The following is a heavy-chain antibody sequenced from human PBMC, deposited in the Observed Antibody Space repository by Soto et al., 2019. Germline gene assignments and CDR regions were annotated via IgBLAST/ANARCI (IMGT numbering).Heavy chain of an antibody. V-gene: IGHV3-30*03. CDR1: GFTFSTYG. J-gene: IGHJ4*02. CDR2: ISHDEGNK. CDR3: ARGASDFWGGYPEIHFFDS. D-gene: IGHD3-3*01. Sequence: QVQLVESGGGLVQAGGSLRLSCAASGFTFSTYGMVWVRQAPGKGLEWVAVISHDEGNKYYGDSMKGRFTISRDNSKNTLYLQMNSLRGDDTAVYYCARGASDFWGGYPEIHFFDSWGQGTLVTVSS.